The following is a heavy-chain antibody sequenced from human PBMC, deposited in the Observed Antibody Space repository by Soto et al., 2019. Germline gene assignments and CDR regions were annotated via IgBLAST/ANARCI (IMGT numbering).Heavy chain of an antibody. V-gene: IGHV1-69*01. Sequence: KVACKASGGTLNNYAINWVRQAPGQGLEWMGGILPVSAPPDYAQKFQGRVSITADHSTSTVYMELSRLKSDDTAVYFCATDSNYDVSNSFWGQGTLVTVSS. D-gene: IGHD3-3*01. CDR2: ILPVSAPP. J-gene: IGHJ4*02. CDR1: GGTLNNYA. CDR3: ATDSNYDVSNSF.